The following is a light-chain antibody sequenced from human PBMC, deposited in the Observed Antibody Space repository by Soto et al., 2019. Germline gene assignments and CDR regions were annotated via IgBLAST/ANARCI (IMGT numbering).Light chain of an antibody. Sequence: EIVLTPSPSTLSLSPVERATLSCSASQSVSSYLAWYQQKPGQAPRLLIYDASNRATGIPARFSGSGSGTDFTLTISSLEPEDFAVYYCQQRSNWPPVTFGGGTKVDI. V-gene: IGKV3-11*01. CDR1: QSVSSY. CDR2: DAS. J-gene: IGKJ4*01. CDR3: QQRSNWPPVT.